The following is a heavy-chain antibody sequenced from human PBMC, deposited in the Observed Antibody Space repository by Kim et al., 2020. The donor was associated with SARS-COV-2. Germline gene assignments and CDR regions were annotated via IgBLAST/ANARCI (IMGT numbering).Heavy chain of an antibody. Sequence: GGSLRLSCAASGFTFSNSYMTWIRQAPGKGLEWVAYISLSRSYTEYADSVKGRFTISRDNSEKSLYLQMNSLRADDTAVYYCARDWGCCALHSW. CDR3: ARDWGCCALHS. V-gene: IGHV3-11*06. D-gene: IGHD7-27*01. CDR2: ISLSRSYT. J-gene: IGHJ5*01. CDR1: GFTFSNSY.